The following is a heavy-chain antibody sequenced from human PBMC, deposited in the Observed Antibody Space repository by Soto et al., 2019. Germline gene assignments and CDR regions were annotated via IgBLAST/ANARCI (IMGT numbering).Heavy chain of an antibody. D-gene: IGHD3-10*01. V-gene: IGHV3-7*01. Sequence: EVQLVESGGGLVQPGGSLRLSCAASGFTFSSYWMTWVRQAPGKGLEWVANIKQDGSEIHYVDSVKGRFTLSRDNAQNSLYLQRNRLRAEDTAVYYCARARGFYGSGSYYDAFDIGGQGTMVTVSS. CDR2: IKQDGSEI. J-gene: IGHJ3*02. CDR3: ARARGFYGSGSYYDAFDI. CDR1: GFTFSSYW.